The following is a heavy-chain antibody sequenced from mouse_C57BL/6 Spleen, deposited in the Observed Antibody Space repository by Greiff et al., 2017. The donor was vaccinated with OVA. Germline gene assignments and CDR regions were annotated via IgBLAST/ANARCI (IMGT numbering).Heavy chain of an antibody. CDR2: IDPSDSYT. V-gene: IGHV1-50*01. Sequence: QQSCKASGYTFTSYWMQWVKQRPGQGLEWIGEIDPSDSYTNYNQKFKGKATLTVDTASSTAYMQLSSLTSEDSAVYYCASTVVDYWGQGTTLTVSS. CDR1: GYTFTSYW. CDR3: ASTVVDY. D-gene: IGHD1-1*01. J-gene: IGHJ2*01.